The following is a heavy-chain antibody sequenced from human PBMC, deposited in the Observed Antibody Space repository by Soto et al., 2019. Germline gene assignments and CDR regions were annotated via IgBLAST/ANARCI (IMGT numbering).Heavy chain of an antibody. CDR3: ARLWPPMIVGGTGAFDI. CDR2: IYPGDSDT. D-gene: IGHD3-22*01. Sequence: GESLKISCKGSGYTFTSDWIGWVRQMPGKGLEWMGIIYPGDSDTRYSPSFQGQVTISADKSISTAYLQWSSLKASDTAMYYCARLWPPMIVGGTGAFDIWGQGTMVTVSS. J-gene: IGHJ3*02. V-gene: IGHV5-51*01. CDR1: GYTFTSDW.